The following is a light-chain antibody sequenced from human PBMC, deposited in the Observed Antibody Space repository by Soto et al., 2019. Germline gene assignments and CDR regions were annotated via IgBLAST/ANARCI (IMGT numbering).Light chain of an antibody. CDR1: SSDVGNYNL. J-gene: IGLJ3*02. CDR3: FSYAGDSTWV. V-gene: IGLV2-23*01. Sequence: QSALTQPASVSGSPGQSITISCTGTSSDVGNYNLVSWYQQHPGEATKLLIYEGSKRPSGVSNRFSGSKFGNTASLTISGLQAEDEVDYYCFSYAGDSTWVFGGGTKVTV. CDR2: EGS.